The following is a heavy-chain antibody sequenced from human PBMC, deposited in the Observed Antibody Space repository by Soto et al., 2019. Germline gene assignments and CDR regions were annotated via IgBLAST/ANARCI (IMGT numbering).Heavy chain of an antibody. Sequence: ESGGGLAQPGRSLRLSCTASGFAFDDYAMHWVRQAPGKGLEWVSGISWKSDTIGYADSVKGRFTISRDNAKNSLYLQMNSLRAEDTALYFCARVPTRGFRYAHVYFDYWGQGALVTVSS. CDR1: GFAFDDYA. V-gene: IGHV3-9*01. J-gene: IGHJ4*02. CDR2: ISWKSDTI. D-gene: IGHD2-2*01. CDR3: ARVPTRGFRYAHVYFDY.